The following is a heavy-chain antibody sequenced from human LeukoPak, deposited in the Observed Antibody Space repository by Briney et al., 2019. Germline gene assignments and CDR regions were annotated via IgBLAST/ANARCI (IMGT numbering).Heavy chain of an antibody. J-gene: IGHJ4*02. CDR1: GFTFSSFS. CDR2: ISSSSGII. CDR3: ARDQFNY. Sequence: GGSLRLSCAASGFTFSSFSMNWVRQAPGKGLEWVSYISSSSGIIYYADSVKGRFTIPRDNAKNSLYLQMNSLRAEDTAVYYCARDQFNYWGQGTLVSVSS. V-gene: IGHV3-48*01.